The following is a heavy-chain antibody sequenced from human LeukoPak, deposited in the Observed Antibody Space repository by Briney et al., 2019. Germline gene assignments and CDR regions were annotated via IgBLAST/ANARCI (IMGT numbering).Heavy chain of an antibody. J-gene: IGHJ4*02. Sequence: SETLSLTCTVSGGSISSSSYYWGWIRQPPGKGLEWIGSIYYSGSTYYNPSLKSRVTISVDTSKNQFSLKLSSVTAADTAVYYCARVLAGPRTYYYDSSGYPSRAYYFDYWGQGTLVTVSS. V-gene: IGHV4-39*01. D-gene: IGHD3-22*01. CDR1: GGSISSSSYY. CDR2: IYYSGST. CDR3: ARVLAGPRTYYYDSSGYPSRAYYFDY.